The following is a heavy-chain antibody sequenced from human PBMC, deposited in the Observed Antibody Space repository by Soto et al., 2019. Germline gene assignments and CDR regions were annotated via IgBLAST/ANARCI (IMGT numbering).Heavy chain of an antibody. Sequence: SETLSLTCTVSCGSISSYYWSWIRQPPGKGLEWIGYIYYSGSTNYNPSLKSRVTISVDTSKNQFSLKLSSVTAADTAVYYCARQYCSGGSCYYYFDYWGQGTLVTVSS. V-gene: IGHV4-59*08. CDR2: IYYSGST. CDR3: ARQYCSGGSCYYYFDY. J-gene: IGHJ4*02. D-gene: IGHD2-15*01. CDR1: CGSISSYY.